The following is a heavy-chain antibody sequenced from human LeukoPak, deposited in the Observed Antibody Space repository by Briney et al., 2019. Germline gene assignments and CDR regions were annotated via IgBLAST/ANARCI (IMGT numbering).Heavy chain of an antibody. CDR3: ASGRLRIRYFDY. D-gene: IGHD3-16*01. V-gene: IGHV4-34*01. CDR1: GGSFSGYY. J-gene: IGHJ4*02. Sequence: SETLSLTCAVYGGSFSGYYWSCIRQPPGKGLEWIGEINHSGSTNYNPSLKSRVTISVDTSKNQFSLKLSSVTAADTAVYYCASGRLRIRYFDYWGQGTLVTVSS. CDR2: INHSGST.